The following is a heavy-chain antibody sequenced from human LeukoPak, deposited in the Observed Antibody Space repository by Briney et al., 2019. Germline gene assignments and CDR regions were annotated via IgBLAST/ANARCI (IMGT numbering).Heavy chain of an antibody. J-gene: IGHJ4*02. CDR2: FDPEVGET. D-gene: IGHD6-13*01. V-gene: IGHV1-24*01. Sequence: EASLKVSCKVSGYNLIKFPIHWVRQAPGKGLEWMGGFDPEVGETIYAQKFQGRVTLTEDTYTDTAYMELSRLRTEDTAVYYCATDLGRITAAGRTDYWGQGTLVTVSS. CDR3: ATDLGRITAAGRTDY. CDR1: GYNLIKFP.